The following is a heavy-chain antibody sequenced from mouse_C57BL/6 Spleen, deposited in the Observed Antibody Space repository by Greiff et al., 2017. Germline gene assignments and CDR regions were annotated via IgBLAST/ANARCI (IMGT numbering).Heavy chain of an antibody. Sequence: QVQLQQSGAELVRPGSSVKMSCKASGYTFTSYWMDWVKQRHGQGLEWIGNIYPSDSVTHYNQKFKDKATLTVDKSSSTAYMQLSSLTSEDSAVDYCARGGLEYSVDYWGQGTSLTVSS. CDR1: GYTFTSYW. J-gene: IGHJ2*02. V-gene: IGHV1-61*01. CDR3: ARGGLEYSVDY. D-gene: IGHD5-1*01. CDR2: IYPSDSVT.